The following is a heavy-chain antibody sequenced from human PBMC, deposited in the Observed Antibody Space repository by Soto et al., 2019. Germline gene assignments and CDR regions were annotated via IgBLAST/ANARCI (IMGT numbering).Heavy chain of an antibody. CDR1: GCTFSSYA. D-gene: IGHD6-13*01. CDR2: IIPIFGTA. Sequence: SVKVSCKASGCTFSSYAISWVRQAPGQGLEWMGGIIPIFGTANYAQKFQGRVTITADESTSTAYMELSSLRSEDTAVYYCARAIAAAGSYYYYGMDVWGQGTTVTVSS. V-gene: IGHV1-69*13. J-gene: IGHJ6*02. CDR3: ARAIAAAGSYYYYGMDV.